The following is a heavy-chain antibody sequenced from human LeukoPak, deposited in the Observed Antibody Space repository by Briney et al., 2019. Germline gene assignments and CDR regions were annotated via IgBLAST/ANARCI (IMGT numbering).Heavy chain of an antibody. CDR1: GGSISSGSYY. V-gene: IGHV4-39*07. J-gene: IGHJ4*02. CDR2: IYYSGST. D-gene: IGHD6-13*01. Sequence: SGTLSLTCTVSGGSISSGSYYWGWIRQPPGKGLEWIGSIYYSGSTYYNPSLKSRVTISVDTSKNQFSLKLSSVTAADTAVYYCARARFFIAAAAPPFDYWGQGTLVTVSS. CDR3: ARARFFIAAAAPPFDY.